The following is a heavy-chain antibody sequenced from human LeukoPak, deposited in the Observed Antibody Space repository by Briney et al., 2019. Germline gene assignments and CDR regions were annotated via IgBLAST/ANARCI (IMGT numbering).Heavy chain of an antibody. Sequence: SETLSLTCTVSGGSISSSSYYWGWIRQPPGKGLEWIGSIYYSGSTYYNPSLKSRVTISVDTSKNQFSLKLSSVTAADTAVYYCAAETQVVVVPAAIRGNWFDPWGQGTLVTVSS. V-gene: IGHV4-39*01. CDR1: GGSISSSSYY. CDR3: AAETQVVVVPAAIRGNWFDP. D-gene: IGHD2-2*02. CDR2: IYYSGST. J-gene: IGHJ5*02.